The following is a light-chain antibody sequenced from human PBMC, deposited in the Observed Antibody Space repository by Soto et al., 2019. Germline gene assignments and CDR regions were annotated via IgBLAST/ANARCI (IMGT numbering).Light chain of an antibody. CDR2: SAS. CDR1: QRVDRY. Sequence: DIQLTQSPSSLSASVGGRVTITCRASQRVDRYLNWYQQKPGRAPNLLIYSASNLQSGVPSRFSGSGSGVDFTLTITSLQPEDFATYFCQQTYISPWTFGQGTKVGIK. J-gene: IGKJ1*01. CDR3: QQTYISPWT. V-gene: IGKV1-39*01.